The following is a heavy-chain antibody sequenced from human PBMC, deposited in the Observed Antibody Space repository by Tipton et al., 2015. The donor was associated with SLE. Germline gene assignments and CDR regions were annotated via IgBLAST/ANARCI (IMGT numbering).Heavy chain of an antibody. CDR2: ISYDETNE. V-gene: IGHV3-30*18. CDR1: GFIFRSYA. CDR3: AKTDYSNSIYFDY. D-gene: IGHD4-11*01. J-gene: IGHJ4*02. Sequence: SLRLSCAASGFIFRSYAMHWVRQAPGKGLEWVALISYDETNEHYSDSVKGRFTISRDNSRNTLYLQMNSLRAEDTAVYYRAKTDYSNSIYFDYWGQGTLVTVSS.